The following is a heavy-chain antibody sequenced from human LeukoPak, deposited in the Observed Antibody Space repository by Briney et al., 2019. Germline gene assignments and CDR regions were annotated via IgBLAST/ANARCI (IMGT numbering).Heavy chain of an antibody. Sequence: GGSLRLSCAASGFTFSSYAMSWVRQAPGKGLEWVSAISGSGGSTYYADSVKGRFTISRDNSKNTLNLQMNSLRDEDTAVYYCAKDGARYLLTYYFEYWGQGTLVTVSS. V-gene: IGHV3-23*01. J-gene: IGHJ4*02. CDR3: AKDGARYLLTYYFEY. CDR1: GFTFSSYA. CDR2: ISGSGGST. D-gene: IGHD3-9*01.